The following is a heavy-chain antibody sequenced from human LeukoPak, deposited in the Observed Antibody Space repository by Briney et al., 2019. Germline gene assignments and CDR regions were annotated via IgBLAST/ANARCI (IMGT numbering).Heavy chain of an antibody. Sequence: PSETLSLTCSVSGYSISSGYYWTWIRPPPGKGLEWIGNMYHSGSTYNNPSLKSRVTISVDTSKNQFSLQLSSVSAADTAVCYCARRASVGATGSWNPKIDYWGQGTLVTVSS. J-gene: IGHJ4*02. D-gene: IGHD1-26*01. CDR2: MYHSGST. CDR3: ARRASVGATGSWNPKIDY. CDR1: GYSISSGYY. V-gene: IGHV4-38-2*02.